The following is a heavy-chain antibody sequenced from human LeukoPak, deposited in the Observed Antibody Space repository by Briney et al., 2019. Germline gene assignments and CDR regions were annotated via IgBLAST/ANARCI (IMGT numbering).Heavy chain of an antibody. D-gene: IGHD3-10*01. CDR3: ARRARGVISASYYFDY. V-gene: IGHV5-51*01. CDR2: IYPGDSDT. J-gene: IGHJ4*02. CDR1: GYSFTSYW. Sequence: GESLKISCKGSGYSFTSYWIGWVRQMPGKGLEWMGIIYPGDSDTRYSPSFQGQVTISADKSISTAYLQWSSLKASDTAMYYCARRARGVISASYYFDYWGQGTLVTVSS.